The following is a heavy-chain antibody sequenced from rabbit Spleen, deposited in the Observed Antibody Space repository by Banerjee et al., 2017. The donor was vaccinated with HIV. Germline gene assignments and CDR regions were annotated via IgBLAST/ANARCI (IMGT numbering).Heavy chain of an antibody. Sequence: QSLEESGGDLVKPGASLTLTCTASGFSFSSSYYMTWVRQAPGKGLEWIGLIEPIFGTTYYANWVNGRFTISSHNAQNTLYLQVKSLTAADTATYFCARDRANIGGDYGPYYFDLWGPGTLGTVS. CDR1: GFSFSSSYY. J-gene: IGHJ4*01. CDR2: IEPIFGTT. D-gene: IGHD2-1*01. CDR3: ARDRANIGGDYGPYYFDL. V-gene: IGHV1S40*01.